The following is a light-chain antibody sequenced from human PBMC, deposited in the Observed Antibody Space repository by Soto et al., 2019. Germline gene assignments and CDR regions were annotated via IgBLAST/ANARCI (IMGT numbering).Light chain of an antibody. Sequence: EIVLTQSPGNLSLSPGEGATLSCRASQSVSSSYLAWYQQKPGQAPRLLIYGASSRATGIPERFSGSGSGTDFTLTISRLDPEDFAVYYCQHYGSPPWTVGQGTKVEIK. CDR1: QSVSSSY. CDR2: GAS. V-gene: IGKV3-20*01. J-gene: IGKJ1*01. CDR3: QHYGSPPWT.